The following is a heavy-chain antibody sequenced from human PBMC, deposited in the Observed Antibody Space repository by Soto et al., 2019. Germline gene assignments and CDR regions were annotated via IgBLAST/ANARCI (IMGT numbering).Heavy chain of an antibody. V-gene: IGHV3-23*01. CDR1: GFTFSSYA. CDR3: AKLSLLAYDFWSGYLPQRRRGDYYYGMDV. J-gene: IGHJ6*02. D-gene: IGHD3-3*01. CDR2: ISGSGGST. Sequence: PGGSLRLSCAASGFTFSSYAMSWVRQAPGKGLEWVSAISGSGGSTYYADSVKGRFTISRDNSKNTLYLQMNSLRAEDTAVYYCAKLSLLAYDFWSGYLPQRRRGDYYYGMDVWGQGTTVTVSS.